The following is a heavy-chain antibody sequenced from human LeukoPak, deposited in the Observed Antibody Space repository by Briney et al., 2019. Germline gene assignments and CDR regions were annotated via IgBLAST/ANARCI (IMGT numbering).Heavy chain of an antibody. J-gene: IGHJ3*02. CDR2: IYYSGST. Sequence: SQTLSLTCTVSVGSISSGGYYWSWIRQHPGKGLEWIGYIYYSGSTYYNPSLKSRVTISVDTSKNQFSLKLSSVTAADTAVYYCASPSSGYSGYDPNDAFDIWGQGTMVTVSS. CDR1: VGSISSGGYY. CDR3: ASPSSGYSGYDPNDAFDI. V-gene: IGHV4-31*03. D-gene: IGHD5-12*01.